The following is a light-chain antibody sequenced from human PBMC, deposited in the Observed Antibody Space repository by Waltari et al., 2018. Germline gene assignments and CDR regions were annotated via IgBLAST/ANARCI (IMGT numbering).Light chain of an antibody. CDR3: QQRSNWPPLT. Sequence: DIVLTQSPATLSLSPGERATLSCRASQSVSSYLAWSQQKPGQAPRLLIYDASNRATGIPARFSGSGSGTDFTLTISSLEPEDFAGYYCQQRSNWPPLTFGGGTKVEIK. V-gene: IGKV3-11*01. J-gene: IGKJ4*01. CDR1: QSVSSY. CDR2: DAS.